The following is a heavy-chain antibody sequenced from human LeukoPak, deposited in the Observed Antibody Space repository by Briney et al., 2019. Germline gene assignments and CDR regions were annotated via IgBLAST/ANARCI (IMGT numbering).Heavy chain of an antibody. CDR2: ISAYNGNT. D-gene: IGHD5-12*01. CDR3: ARGGKWLRSGGNAFDI. CDR1: GYTFTSYG. J-gene: IGHJ3*02. Sequence: GSVKVSCKASGYTFTSYGISWVRQAPGQGLEWMGWISAYNGNTNYAQKLQGRVTMTTDTSTSTAYMELRSLRSDDTAVYYCARGGKWLRSGGNAFDIWGQGTMVTVSS. V-gene: IGHV1-18*04.